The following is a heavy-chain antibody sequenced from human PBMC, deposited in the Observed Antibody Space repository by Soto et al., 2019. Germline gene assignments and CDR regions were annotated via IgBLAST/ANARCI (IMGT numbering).Heavy chain of an antibody. J-gene: IGHJ6*02. V-gene: IGHV3-48*03. D-gene: IGHD3-10*01. CDR3: ARDAGSVVRGLYGMDV. CDR2: ISTSGSTI. CDR1: GFSFGSHE. Sequence: EVQLVESGGGLVQPGGSLRLSCAASGFSFGSHEMNWVRQVPGKGLEWISYISTSGSTIDYADSVKGRFTISRDNAKDSLYLQMNSLRDEDTAVYYCARDAGSVVRGLYGMDVWGPGTTVTVSS.